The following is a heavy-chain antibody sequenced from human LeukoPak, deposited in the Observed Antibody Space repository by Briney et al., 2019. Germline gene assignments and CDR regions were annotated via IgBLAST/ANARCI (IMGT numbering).Heavy chain of an antibody. D-gene: IGHD6-19*01. V-gene: IGHV4-38-2*02. Sequence: SETLSLTCTVSGGSISSGYYWGWIRQPPGRGLEWIGSIYHSGSTYYNPSLKSRVTISVDTSKNQFSLKLSSVTAADTAVYYCARAFPQWLTRFDYWGQGTLVTVSS. CDR3: ARAFPQWLTRFDY. CDR2: IYHSGST. CDR1: GGSISSGYY. J-gene: IGHJ4*02.